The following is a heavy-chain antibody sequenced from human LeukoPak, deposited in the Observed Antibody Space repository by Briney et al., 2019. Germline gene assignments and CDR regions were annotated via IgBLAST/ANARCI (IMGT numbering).Heavy chain of an antibody. Sequence: PGGTLRLSCAASGFTFSSYSMNWVRQAPGKGLEWVSYISSSSSTIYYADSVKGRFTISRDNAKNSLYLQMNSLRAEDTAVYYCARDFGGYRGIHYYYYGMDVWGQGTTVTVSS. J-gene: IGHJ6*02. CDR2: ISSSSSTI. D-gene: IGHD2-2*01. CDR3: ARDFGGYRGIHYYYYGMDV. V-gene: IGHV3-48*04. CDR1: GFTFSSYS.